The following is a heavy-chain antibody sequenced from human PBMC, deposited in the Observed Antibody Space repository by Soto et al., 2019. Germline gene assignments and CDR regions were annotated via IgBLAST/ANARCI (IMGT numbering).Heavy chain of an antibody. CDR1: GFSLSTSGVG. J-gene: IGHJ6*02. Sequence: QITLKESGPTLVKPTQTLTLTCTFSGFSLSTSGVGVGWIRQPPGKALEWLALIYWDDDKRYSPSLKSRLTITKNASNNQLVVTTTNKNPVDNTTYYCAHSSAAPTQWLAYYYYGMDVWGQGTTVTVSS. CDR3: AHSSAAPTQWLAYYYYGMDV. V-gene: IGHV2-5*02. CDR2: IYWDDDK. D-gene: IGHD6-19*01.